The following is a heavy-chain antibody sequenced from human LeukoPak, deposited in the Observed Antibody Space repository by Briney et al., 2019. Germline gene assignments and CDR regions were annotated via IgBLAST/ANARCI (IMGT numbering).Heavy chain of an antibody. D-gene: IGHD2-2*01. CDR2: IYYSGST. Sequence: TPSETLSLTCTVSGGSISSYYWSWIRQPPGKGLEWIGYIYYSGSTNYNLSLKSRVTISVDTSKNQFSLKLSSVTAADTAVYYCARGVEGYCSSTSCYPYYYYYYYMDVWGKGTLVTVSS. CDR3: ARGVEGYCSSTSCYPYYYYYYYMDV. J-gene: IGHJ6*03. CDR1: GGSISSYY. V-gene: IGHV4-59*12.